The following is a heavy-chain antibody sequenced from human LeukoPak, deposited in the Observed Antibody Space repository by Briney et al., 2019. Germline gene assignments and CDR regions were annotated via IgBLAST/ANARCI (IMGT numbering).Heavy chain of an antibody. CDR1: GFTFDDYA. Sequence: GRSLRLSCAASGFTFDDYAMHWVRQAPGKGLEWVSGISWNSGSIGYADSVKGRFTISRDNAKNSLYLQMNSLRDEDTALYYCAKDIGARHLGLFDYWGQGTLVTVSS. V-gene: IGHV3-9*01. CDR2: ISWNSGSI. D-gene: IGHD6-6*01. J-gene: IGHJ4*02. CDR3: AKDIGARHLGLFDY.